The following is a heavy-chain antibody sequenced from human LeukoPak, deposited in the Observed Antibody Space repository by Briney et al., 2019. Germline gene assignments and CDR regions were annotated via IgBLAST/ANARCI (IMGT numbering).Heavy chain of an antibody. V-gene: IGHV3-48*02. Sequence: PGGSLRLSCAASGFTFSSYSVNWVRQAPGKGLEWVSYISSSSSTIYYADSVKGRFTISRDNAKNPLYLQMNSLRDEDTAVYYCARDCSSTSCFPGPWGQGTLVTVSS. CDR1: GFTFSSYS. D-gene: IGHD2-2*01. CDR2: ISSSSSTI. J-gene: IGHJ5*02. CDR3: ARDCSSTSCFPGP.